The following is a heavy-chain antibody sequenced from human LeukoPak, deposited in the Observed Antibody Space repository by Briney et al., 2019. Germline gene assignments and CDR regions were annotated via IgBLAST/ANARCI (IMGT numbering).Heavy chain of an antibody. D-gene: IGHD3-10*02. CDR2: IIPIFGTA. V-gene: IGHV1-69*06. CDR1: GYTFTSYG. Sequence: ASVKVSCKASGYTFTSYGISWVRQAPGQGLEWMGGIIPIFGTANYAQKFQGRVTITADKSTSTAYMELSSLRSEDTAVYYCARSMTYARGGPQVWSAFDIWGQGTMVTVSS. J-gene: IGHJ3*02. CDR3: ARSMTYARGGPQVWSAFDI.